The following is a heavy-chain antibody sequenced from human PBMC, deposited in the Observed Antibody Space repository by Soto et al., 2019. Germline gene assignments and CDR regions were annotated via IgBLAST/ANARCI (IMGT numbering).Heavy chain of an antibody. CDR3: SNQDDLLYFDWAYV. Sequence: QITLKESGPTLVKPTQTLTLTCTFSGFSLSTSGVGVGWIRQPPGKALEWLALIYWDDDKRYSPSLKSRLTITNDTSKNQVGLTMTNMYPVDTATYYCSNQDDLLYFDWAYVWGQGTTVTVS. V-gene: IGHV2-5*02. CDR2: IYWDDDK. CDR1: GFSLSTSGVG. D-gene: IGHD3-9*01. J-gene: IGHJ6*02.